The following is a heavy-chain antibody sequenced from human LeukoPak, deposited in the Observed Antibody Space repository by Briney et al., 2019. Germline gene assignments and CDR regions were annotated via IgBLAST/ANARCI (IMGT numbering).Heavy chain of an antibody. V-gene: IGHV1-8*01. Sequence: ASVKVSCKASGYTFTSYDINWVRQATGQGLEWMGWMNPNSGNTGYAQKFQGRVTRTRNTSICTAYLELSSLRSEDTAVYYCARTKADHDTFDIWGQGTMVTVSS. J-gene: IGHJ3*02. CDR2: MNPNSGNT. CDR1: GYTFTSYD. CDR3: ARTKADHDTFDI. D-gene: IGHD2-8*01.